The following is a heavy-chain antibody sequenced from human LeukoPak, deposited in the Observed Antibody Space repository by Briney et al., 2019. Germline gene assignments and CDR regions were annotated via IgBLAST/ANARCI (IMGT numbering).Heavy chain of an antibody. CDR1: GGPNSSYY. J-gene: IGHJ4*02. CDR3: ARGPPVGSSWSIDY. Sequence: PSETLSLPCTVSGGPNSSYYWSWTRQPPGKGLEWIGYIYYCGSNKHTPSLKRRVPKPIGTSKNHFYLKLSSVTAAETAVYYCARGPPVGSSWSIDYWGQGTLVTVSS. V-gene: IGHV4-59*01. D-gene: IGHD6-13*01. CDR2: IYYCGSN.